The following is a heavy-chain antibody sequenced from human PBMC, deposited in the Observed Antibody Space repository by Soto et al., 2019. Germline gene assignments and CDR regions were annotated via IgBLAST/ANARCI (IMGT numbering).Heavy chain of an antibody. Sequence: GGSLRLSCAASGFTFSTYAMGWVRQAPGKGLEWVSAISNSGGTIYYADSVQGRFTISRDNSLNTLFLQMHSLRIEDTAVYYCAHPRVFGVLDAYDIWGQGTMGTVS. D-gene: IGHD3-10*02. CDR3: AHPRVFGVLDAYDI. CDR1: GFTFSTYA. J-gene: IGHJ3*02. V-gene: IGHV3-23*01. CDR2: ISNSGGTI.